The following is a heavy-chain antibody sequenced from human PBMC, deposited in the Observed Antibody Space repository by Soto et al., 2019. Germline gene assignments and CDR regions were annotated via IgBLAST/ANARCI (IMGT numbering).Heavy chain of an antibody. CDR2: INHSGST. V-gene: IGHV4-34*01. J-gene: IGHJ4*02. CDR1: GGSFSGYY. D-gene: IGHD3-10*01. CDR3: ARGLAITMVRVVIRRGYYFDY. Sequence: PSETLSLTCAVYGGSFSGYYWSWIRQPPGKGLEWIGEINHSGSTNYNPSLKSRVTISVDTSKNQFSLKLSSVTAADTAVYYCARGLAITMVRVVIRRGYYFDYWGQGTLVTVSS.